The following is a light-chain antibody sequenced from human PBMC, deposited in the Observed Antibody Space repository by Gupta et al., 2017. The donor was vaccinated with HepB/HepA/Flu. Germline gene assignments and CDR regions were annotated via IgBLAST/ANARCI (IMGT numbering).Light chain of an antibody. V-gene: IGKV3-20*01. Sequence: EIVLTQSPGTLSLSPGERATLSCRASQSVSSSYLAWYQQKPGQAPRLLIYGASSRATGIPDRFSGSGSGTDXTLTISXLEPEDFALYYCQQYGSSPPLTFGXGTKVEIK. CDR1: QSVSSSY. CDR3: QQYGSSPPLT. CDR2: GAS. J-gene: IGKJ4*01.